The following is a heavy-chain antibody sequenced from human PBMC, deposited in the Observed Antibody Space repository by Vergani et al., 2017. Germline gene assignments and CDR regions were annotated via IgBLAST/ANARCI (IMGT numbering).Heavy chain of an antibody. CDR1: GFTFSSYA. CDR3: AKVGHSEVAGTFGAFDI. J-gene: IGHJ3*02. V-gene: IGHV3-23*01. D-gene: IGHD6-19*01. CDR2: ISGSGGNT. Sequence: EVQLLESGGGLVQPGGSLRLSCGASGFTFSSYAMTWVRQAPGKGLEWVSAISGSGGNTFYTDSVKGRFTISRDISKNTLFLHMNSLRPEDTAVYYCAKVGHSEVAGTFGAFDIWGQGTMVNVSS.